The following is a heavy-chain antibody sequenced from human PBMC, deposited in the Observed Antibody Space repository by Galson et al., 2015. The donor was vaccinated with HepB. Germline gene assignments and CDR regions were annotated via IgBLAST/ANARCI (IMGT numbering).Heavy chain of an antibody. CDR1: GFTFSGSA. J-gene: IGHJ6*02. V-gene: IGHV3-73*01. Sequence: SLRLSCAASGFTFSGSAMHWVRQASGKGLEWVGRIRSKANSYATAYAASVKGRFTISRDDSKNTAYLQMNSLKTEDTAVYYCTRLQSITMVRGYGMDVWGQGTTVTVSS. D-gene: IGHD3-10*01. CDR2: IRSKANSYAT. CDR3: TRLQSITMVRGYGMDV.